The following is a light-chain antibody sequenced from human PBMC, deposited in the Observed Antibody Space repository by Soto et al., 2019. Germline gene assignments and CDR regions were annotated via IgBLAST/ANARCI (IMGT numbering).Light chain of an antibody. V-gene: IGLV1-40*01. CDR3: QSYDSSGV. Sequence: QAVVTQPPSVSGAPGQRVTISCTGSSSNIGAGYDVHWYQQLPGTAPKLLIYGNSNRPSGVPDRFSGSKSGTSASLAITGLQAEDEADYYGQSYDSSGVFGGGTKVTVL. CDR2: GNS. CDR1: SSNIGAGYD. J-gene: IGLJ2*01.